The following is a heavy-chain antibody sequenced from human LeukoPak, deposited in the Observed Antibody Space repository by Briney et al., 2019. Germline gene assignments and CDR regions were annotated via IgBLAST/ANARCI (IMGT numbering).Heavy chain of an antibody. J-gene: IGHJ6*02. CDR1: GGSISSYY. CDR3: ARSMVRGVLSGMDV. V-gene: IGHV4-59*08. CDR2: IYYSGST. Sequence: SETLSLTCTVSGGSISSYYWSWIRQPPWKGLEWIGYIYYSGSTNNNPSLKSRVTISVDTSKNQFSLKLSSVTAADTAVYYCARSMVRGVLSGMDVWGQGTTVTVSS. D-gene: IGHD3-10*01.